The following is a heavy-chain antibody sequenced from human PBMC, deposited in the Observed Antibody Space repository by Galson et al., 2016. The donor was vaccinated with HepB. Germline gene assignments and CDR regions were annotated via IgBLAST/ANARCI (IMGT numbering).Heavy chain of an antibody. D-gene: IGHD6-6*01. V-gene: IGHV3-30*02. Sequence: SLRLSCAASGIRFTTSGMNWVRQAPGKGLEWVGFIQYDSSTNYYADAVRGRFTISRDNSKNTVYLQMNSLRDEDTAVYYCAREGGPIVLGRFDSWGQGTLVTVSS. CDR1: GIRFTTSG. J-gene: IGHJ5*01. CDR2: IQYDSSTN. CDR3: AREGGPIVLGRFDS.